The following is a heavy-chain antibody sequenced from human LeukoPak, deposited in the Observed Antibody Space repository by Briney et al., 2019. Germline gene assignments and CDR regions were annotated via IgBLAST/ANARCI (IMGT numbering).Heavy chain of an antibody. CDR2: IYYSGST. Sequence: SETLSLTCTVSGGSISSSSYYWGWIRQPPGKGLEWIGSIYYSGSTYYNPSLKSRVTISVDTSKNQLSLKLSSVTAADTAVYYCASHRVGARNWYFDYWGQGTLVTVSS. CDR1: GGSISSSSYY. CDR3: ASHRVGARNWYFDY. J-gene: IGHJ4*02. D-gene: IGHD1-26*01. V-gene: IGHV4-39*01.